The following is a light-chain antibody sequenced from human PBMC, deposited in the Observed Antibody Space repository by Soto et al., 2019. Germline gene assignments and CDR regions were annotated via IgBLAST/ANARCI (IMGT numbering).Light chain of an antibody. Sequence: QSALTQPASVSGSPGQSITISCTGTSSDVGYYIYVSWYQQHPGKAPKLLIYEVSNRPSGVSNRFSGSKSGNTASLTISGLQAEDEAEYYCSSYTSSSLGVFGTGTKLTVL. J-gene: IGLJ1*01. CDR3: SSYTSSSLGV. CDR1: SSDVGYYIY. V-gene: IGLV2-14*01. CDR2: EVS.